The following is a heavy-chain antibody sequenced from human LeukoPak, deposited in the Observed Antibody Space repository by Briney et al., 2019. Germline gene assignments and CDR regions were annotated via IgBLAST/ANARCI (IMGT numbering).Heavy chain of an antibody. J-gene: IGHJ4*02. CDR3: ARNRWGGYSYGDFDY. Sequence: SETLSLTCTVSGGSISSSSYYWGWVRQPPGKGLEWIGTIYYSGSTYYNPSLKSRVTISVDTSKNQFSLKLSSVTAADTAVYYCARNRWGGYSYGDFDYWGQGTLVTVSS. D-gene: IGHD5-18*01. CDR1: GGSISSSSYY. V-gene: IGHV4-39*01. CDR2: IYYSGST.